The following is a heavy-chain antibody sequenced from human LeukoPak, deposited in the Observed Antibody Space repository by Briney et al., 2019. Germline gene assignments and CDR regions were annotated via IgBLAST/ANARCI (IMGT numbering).Heavy chain of an antibody. Sequence: PSETLSLTCTVSGGSISSYYWSWIRQPPGKGLEWIGYIYYSGSTNYNPSLKSRVTISVDTSKNQFSLKLSSVTAADTAVYYCAREGYYDCSGYTHWGQGTLVTVSS. CDR2: IYYSGST. J-gene: IGHJ4*02. CDR1: GGSISSYY. V-gene: IGHV4-59*01. CDR3: AREGYYDCSGYTH. D-gene: IGHD3-22*01.